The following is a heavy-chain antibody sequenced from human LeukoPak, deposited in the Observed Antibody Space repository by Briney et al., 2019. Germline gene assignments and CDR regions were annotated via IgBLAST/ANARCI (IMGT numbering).Heavy chain of an antibody. CDR1: GYTFTGYY. V-gene: IGHV1-2*02. CDR3: ARPRKYQLLLFDY. D-gene: IGHD2-2*01. CDR2: INPNSGGT. Sequence: ASVKVSCKASGYTFTGYYMHWLRQAPGQGLEWMGWINPNSGGTNYAQKFQGRVTMTRDTSISTAYMELSRLRSDDTAVYYCARPRKYQLLLFDYWGQGTLVTVSS. J-gene: IGHJ4*02.